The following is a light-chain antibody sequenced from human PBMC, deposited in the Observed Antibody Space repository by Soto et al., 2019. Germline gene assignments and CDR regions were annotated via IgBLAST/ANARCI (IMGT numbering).Light chain of an antibody. V-gene: IGKV3-20*01. J-gene: IGKJ1*01. CDR3: QQYDNSPRWT. CDR2: GAS. CDR1: QSVNNDY. Sequence: EMVLTQFPGILSLSPGERATLSCRASQSVNNDYLAWYQQKPGQAPRLLIYGASNRATGIPDRISGSGSGTDFTLTISRLEPEDFAVYYCQQYDNSPRWTFGQGTKVEIK.